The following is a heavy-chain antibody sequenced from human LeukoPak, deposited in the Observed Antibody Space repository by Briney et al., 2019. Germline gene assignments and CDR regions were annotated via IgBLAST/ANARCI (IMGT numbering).Heavy chain of an antibody. J-gene: IGHJ4*02. V-gene: IGHV3-23*01. CDR2: ISGSGGST. D-gene: IGHD1-26*01. Sequence: GGSLRLSCAASGFTFSSYGMSWVRQAPGKGLEWVSAISGSGGSTYYADSVKGRFTISRDNSKNTLYLQMNSLRAEDTAVYYCATHLPHSGTAPRVAPYFDYWGQGTLVTVSS. CDR3: ATHLPHSGTAPRVAPYFDY. CDR1: GFTFSSYG.